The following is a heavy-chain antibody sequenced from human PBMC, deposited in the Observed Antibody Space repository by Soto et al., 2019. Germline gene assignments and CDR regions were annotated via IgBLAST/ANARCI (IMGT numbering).Heavy chain of an antibody. Sequence: GGSLRLSCAASGFSFSNYAVNWVRQAPGKGLEWISAITHSGGSAFYADSVRGRFTISRDNSKSTLYLQMNNLRADDTAVYYCETGGRKDYYYYYCMDVWGKGTTVTSP. V-gene: IGHV3-23*01. CDR1: GFSFSNYA. J-gene: IGHJ6*03. CDR2: ITHSGGSA. CDR3: ETGGRKDYYYYYCMDV. D-gene: IGHD3-16*01.